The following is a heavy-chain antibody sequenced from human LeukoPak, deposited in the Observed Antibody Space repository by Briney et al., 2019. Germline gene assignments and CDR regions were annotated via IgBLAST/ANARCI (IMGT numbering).Heavy chain of an antibody. J-gene: IGHJ4*02. D-gene: IGHD5-12*01. Sequence: GGSLRLSCAASGFTFSSYSMNWVRQAPGKGLEWVSSISSSSSYIYYADSVKGRFTISRDNAKNSLYLQMNSLRDEDTAVYYCARDRGTGYSGYDYSDYWGQGTLVTVSS. CDR1: GFTFSSYS. CDR2: ISSSSSYI. CDR3: ARDRGTGYSGYDYSDY. V-gene: IGHV3-21*01.